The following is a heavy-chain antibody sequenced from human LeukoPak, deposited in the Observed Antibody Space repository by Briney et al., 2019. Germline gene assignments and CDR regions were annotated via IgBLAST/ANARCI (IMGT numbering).Heavy chain of an antibody. Sequence: PSETLSLTCTVSGGSISSYFWSWIRQPPGKGLEWIGYIYDSGSTNYNPSLKSRVTISVDTSKNRFSLKLSSVTAADTAVYYCARGDWAPEYWGQGTLVTVSS. V-gene: IGHV4-59*01. CDR3: ARGDWAPEY. J-gene: IGHJ4*02. CDR2: IYDSGST. CDR1: GGSISSYF. D-gene: IGHD3-9*01.